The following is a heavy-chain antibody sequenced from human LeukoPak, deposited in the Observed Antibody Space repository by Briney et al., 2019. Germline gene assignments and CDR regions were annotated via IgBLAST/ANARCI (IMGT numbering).Heavy chain of an antibody. V-gene: IGHV4-59*01. J-gene: IGHJ5*02. Sequence: PSETLSLTCTVSGGPISSYYWSWLRQPPGKGLEWIGYIYYSGSTNYNPSLKSRVTISVDTSKNQFSLKLSSVTAADTAVYYCARVLWNWFDPWGQGALVTVSS. CDR2: IYYSGST. CDR3: ARVLWNWFDP. CDR1: GGPISSYY.